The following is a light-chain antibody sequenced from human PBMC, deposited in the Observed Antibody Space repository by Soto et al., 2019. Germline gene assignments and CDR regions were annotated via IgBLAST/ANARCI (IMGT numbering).Light chain of an antibody. V-gene: IGKV3-15*01. Sequence: EIVMTQSPATLSVSPGERATLSCRASQSISSKLGWYQQRPGQAPRLLIYGASTTATGIPARFSGSGSGTDFTRTIASLQSECAAVWYWEDYNSWTTITFGQGTRLEIK. J-gene: IGKJ5*01. CDR2: GAS. CDR1: QSISSK. CDR3: EDYNSWTTIT.